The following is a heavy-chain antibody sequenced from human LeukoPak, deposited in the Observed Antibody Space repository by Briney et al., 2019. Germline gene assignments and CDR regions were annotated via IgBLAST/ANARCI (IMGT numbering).Heavy chain of an antibody. V-gene: IGHV3-23*01. J-gene: IGHJ2*01. CDR2: ISGGGGST. CDR1: GFTFSSYA. Sequence: PGGSLRLSCAASGFTFSSYAMSWVRQAPGKGLEWVSTISGGGGSTYYADSVKGRFTISRDNSKSTLYLEMNSLRAEDTAVYYCAKDLVGHYARYFDLWGRGTLVTVSS. CDR3: AKDLVGHYARYFDL. D-gene: IGHD4-17*01.